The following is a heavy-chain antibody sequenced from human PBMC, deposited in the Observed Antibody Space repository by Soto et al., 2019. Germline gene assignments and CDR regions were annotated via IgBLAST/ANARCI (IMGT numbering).Heavy chain of an antibody. CDR1: GYTFTSYG. CDR2: ISAYNGNT. CDR3: ARVVGSSWNYYYYGMDV. J-gene: IGHJ6*02. D-gene: IGHD6-13*01. V-gene: IGHV1-18*04. Sequence: ASVKVSCKASGYTFTSYGISWVRQAPGQGLEWMGWISAYNGNTNYAQKLQGRVTMTTDTSTSTAYMELRSLRSDDTAVYYCARVVGSSWNYYYYGMDVWAKGPRSPST.